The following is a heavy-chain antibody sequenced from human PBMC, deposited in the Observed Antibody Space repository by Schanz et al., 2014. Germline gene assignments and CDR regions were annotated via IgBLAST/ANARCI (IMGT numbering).Heavy chain of an antibody. CDR3: ARSPTSATVDRPAMDTYYGMDV. J-gene: IGHJ6*02. CDR1: GGTFSSYT. D-gene: IGHD5-18*01. Sequence: QVQLVQSGAEVKKPGSSVKVSCKASGGTFSSYTINWVRQAPGQGLEWMGRIIPILGVTNYAQKVEGRVTITADKSTSTAYMELSSLRSDDTAVYYCARSPTSATVDRPAMDTYYGMDVWGQGTTVTVSS. V-gene: IGHV1-69*02. CDR2: IIPILGVT.